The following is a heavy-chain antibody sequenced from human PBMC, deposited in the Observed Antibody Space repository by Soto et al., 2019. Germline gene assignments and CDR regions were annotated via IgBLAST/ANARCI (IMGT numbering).Heavy chain of an antibody. J-gene: IGHJ6*02. Sequence: EVQLVESGGGLVQPGGSLRLSCAASGFTFSSYWMHWVRQGPGKGLVWVSRINSDGSSTNYADSVKGRFTISRDNAKNTLYLKMNSLRAEDTAVYYCARDGPPVYKMDVWGQGTTVTVSS. CDR1: GFTFSSYW. CDR3: ARDGPPVYKMDV. V-gene: IGHV3-74*01. CDR2: INSDGSST. D-gene: IGHD1-1*01.